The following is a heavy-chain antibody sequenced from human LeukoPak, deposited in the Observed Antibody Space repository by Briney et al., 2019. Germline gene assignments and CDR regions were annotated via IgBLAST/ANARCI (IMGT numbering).Heavy chain of an antibody. CDR1: GFNFIDNS. J-gene: IGHJ5*02. V-gene: IGHV3-21*01. CDR2: ISSSKTYI. D-gene: IGHD2-2*02. CDR3: ARGYCSGTGCYMFDP. Sequence: GGSLRLSCAGSGFNFIDNSMHWVRQAPGKGLEWVSSISSSKTYIYYRDSVEGRLTISRDNAKNSLFLQMNSLRVEDTAVYYCARGYCSGTGCYMFDPWGQGTRVTVSS.